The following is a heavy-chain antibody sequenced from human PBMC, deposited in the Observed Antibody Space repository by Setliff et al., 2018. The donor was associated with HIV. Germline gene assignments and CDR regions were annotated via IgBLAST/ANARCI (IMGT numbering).Heavy chain of an antibody. CDR2: INHNKSS. CDR3: ARRIYGNNPYFDY. Sequence: PGGSLRLSCAASGFTFSSYWMSWIRQPPGKGLEWIGEINHNKSSDYNPSLKSRVTMSVDTSKNQFSLKVKSVTAADTAVYYCARRIYGNNPYFDYWSQGTLVT. CDR1: GFTFSSYW. D-gene: IGHD4-17*01. V-gene: IGHV4-34*01. J-gene: IGHJ4*02.